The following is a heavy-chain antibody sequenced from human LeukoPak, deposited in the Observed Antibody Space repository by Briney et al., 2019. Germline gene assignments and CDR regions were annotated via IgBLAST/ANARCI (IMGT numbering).Heavy chain of an antibody. V-gene: IGHV4-34*01. D-gene: IGHD5-12*01. Sequence: SETLSLTCAVYGGSFSGYYWSWIRQPPGKGLEWIGEINHSGSTNYNPSLKSRVTISVDTPKNQFSLKLSSVTAADTAVYYCARGSVATISYGMDVWGQGTTVTVSS. CDR2: INHSGST. J-gene: IGHJ6*02. CDR1: GGSFSGYY. CDR3: ARGSVATISYGMDV.